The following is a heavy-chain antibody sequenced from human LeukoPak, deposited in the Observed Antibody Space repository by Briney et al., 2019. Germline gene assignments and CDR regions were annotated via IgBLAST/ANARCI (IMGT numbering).Heavy chain of an antibody. J-gene: IGHJ4*02. CDR3: ARGPGIQGKYYFDC. CDR2: IKQDGSEK. V-gene: IGHV3-7*01. D-gene: IGHD3-10*01. CDR1: GFTFSSYW. Sequence: GGSLRLSCAASGFTFSSYWMSWVRQAPGKGLEWVANIKQDGSEKYYVDSVKGRFTISRDNAKNSLYLQMNSLRAEDTAVYYCARGPGIQGKYYFDCWGQGTLVTVSS.